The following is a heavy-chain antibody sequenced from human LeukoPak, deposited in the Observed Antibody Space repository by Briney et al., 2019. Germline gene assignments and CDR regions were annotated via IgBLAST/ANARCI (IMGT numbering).Heavy chain of an antibody. CDR3: AREVPSSSIAARSFDY. V-gene: IGHV3-23*01. D-gene: IGHD6-6*01. CDR1: GFTFRSYY. Sequence: GGSLRLSCAASGFTFRSYYMSWFRQAPGKGLEWVSAINGGGGSTYYADSVKGRFTISRDNSKNTLYLQMNSLRAEDTAVYYCAREVPSSSIAARSFDYWGQGTLVTVSS. J-gene: IGHJ4*02. CDR2: INGGGGST.